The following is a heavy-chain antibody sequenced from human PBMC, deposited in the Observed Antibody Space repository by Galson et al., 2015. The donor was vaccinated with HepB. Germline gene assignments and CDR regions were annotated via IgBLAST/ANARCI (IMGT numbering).Heavy chain of an antibody. J-gene: IGHJ3*02. Sequence: SLRLSCAASGFTFSSYSMNWVRQAPGKGLEWVSSISSSSSHIYYADSVKGRFTISRDNAKNSLYLQMNSLRAEDTAVYYCARDERIRYSGGSCLLGDAFDIWGQGTMVTVSS. CDR1: GFTFSSYS. V-gene: IGHV3-21*01. CDR3: ARDERIRYSGGSCLLGDAFDI. D-gene: IGHD2-15*01. CDR2: ISSSSSHI.